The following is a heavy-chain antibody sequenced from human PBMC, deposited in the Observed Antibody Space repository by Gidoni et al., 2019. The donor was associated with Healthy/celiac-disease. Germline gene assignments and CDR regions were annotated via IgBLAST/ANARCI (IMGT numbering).Heavy chain of an antibody. CDR2: ISSSSSYT. CDR3: ARYSSSGGGESRFDY. CDR1: GFTFSDYY. V-gene: IGHV3-11*05. Sequence: QVQLVASGGGLVKPGGSLRLSGAASGFTFSDYYMIWIRQAPGKGLEWVSYISSSSSYTNYADSVKGRFTISRDNAKNSLYLQMNSLRAEDTAVYYCARYSSSGGGESRFDYWGQGTLVTVSS. J-gene: IGHJ4*02. D-gene: IGHD6-13*01.